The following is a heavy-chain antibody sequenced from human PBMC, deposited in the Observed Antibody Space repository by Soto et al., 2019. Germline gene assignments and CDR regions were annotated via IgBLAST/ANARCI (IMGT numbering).Heavy chain of an antibody. CDR1: GYTFTGYY. D-gene: IGHD2-15*01. J-gene: IGHJ6*01. Sequence: QVQLVQSGAEVKKPGASVKVSCKASGYTFTGYYMHCVRQAPGQGLEWMGWINPNSGDTNYAQKFQGWVSMTRDTSISTVYMEMSRMRSDHTAVYYCARGPRAYCSGGSCYSDYYGMDVWDKGPRSPSP. CDR2: INPNSGDT. CDR3: ARGPRAYCSGGSCYSDYYGMDV. V-gene: IGHV1-2*04.